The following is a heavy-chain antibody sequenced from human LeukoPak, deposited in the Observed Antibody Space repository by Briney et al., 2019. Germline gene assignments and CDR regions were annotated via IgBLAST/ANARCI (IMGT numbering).Heavy chain of an antibody. J-gene: IGHJ4*02. D-gene: IGHD3-22*01. CDR2: IYYTGST. V-gene: IGHV4-39*01. CDR3: ARGSGYYEGY. Sequence: SETLSLTCSVSGGFISSSNYYWGWIRQPPGKGLEWIGTIYYTGSTYYNPSLKSRVTIFVDTSKNQFSLKLSSVTAADTAVYYCARGSGYYEGYWGQGTLVTVSS. CDR1: GGFISSSNYY.